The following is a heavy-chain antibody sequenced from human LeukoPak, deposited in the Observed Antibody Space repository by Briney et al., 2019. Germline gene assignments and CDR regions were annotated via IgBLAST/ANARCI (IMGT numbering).Heavy chain of an antibody. D-gene: IGHD3-3*01. CDR1: GYTFSSYW. CDR2: IYPGDSDT. V-gene: IGHV5-51*01. J-gene: IGHJ4*02. CDR3: ARQNDFRLDY. Sequence: GESLKISCKGSGYTFSSYWIGWVRQMPGKGLEWMGIIYPGDSDTRYSPSLRGQVTISVDTSIGTAYLQWSSLKASDTAIYYCARQNDFRLDYWGQGTLVTVSS.